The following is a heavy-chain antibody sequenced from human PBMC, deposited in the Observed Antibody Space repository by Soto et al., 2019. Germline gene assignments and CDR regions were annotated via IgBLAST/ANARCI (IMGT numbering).Heavy chain of an antibody. CDR3: ARVPDYYDSSGYYFDS. CDR2: IYYSGST. CDR1: GGSISSYY. J-gene: IGHJ4*02. Sequence: SETLSLTCTVSGGSISSYYWSWIRQPPGKGLEWIGYIYYSGSTNYNPSLKSRVTISVDTSKNQFSLKLSSVTAADTAVYYCARVPDYYDSSGYYFDSWGQGTLVTVSS. V-gene: IGHV4-59*01. D-gene: IGHD3-22*01.